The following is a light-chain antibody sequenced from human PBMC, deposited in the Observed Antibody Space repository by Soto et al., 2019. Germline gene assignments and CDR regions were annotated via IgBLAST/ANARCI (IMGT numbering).Light chain of an antibody. V-gene: IGKV3-20*01. CDR3: QQYGSSPPT. CDR2: GAS. Sequence: EIVLTQSPGTLSLSPGERATLSCRARQSFSSSYLAWYQQKPGQAPRLLIYGASSRDTGIPERFSGSGSGADFTLTISRLEAEDFAVYYCQQYGSSPPTFGQWTKLEIK. J-gene: IGKJ2*01. CDR1: QSFSSSY.